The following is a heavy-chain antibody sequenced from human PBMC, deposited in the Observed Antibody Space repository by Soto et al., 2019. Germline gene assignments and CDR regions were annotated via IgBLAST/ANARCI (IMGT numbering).Heavy chain of an antibody. D-gene: IGHD6-19*01. CDR2: ISYDGSNK. J-gene: IGHJ4*02. Sequence: QVQLVESGGGVVQPGRSLRLSCAAYGFTFSSYAMHWVRQAPGKGLEWVAVISYDGSNKYYADSVKGRFIISRDNSKNTLYLQMNSMRAEDTAVYYCARAASGSLGGSFDYWGQGTLVTVSS. CDR1: GFTFSSYA. V-gene: IGHV3-30-3*01. CDR3: ARAASGSLGGSFDY.